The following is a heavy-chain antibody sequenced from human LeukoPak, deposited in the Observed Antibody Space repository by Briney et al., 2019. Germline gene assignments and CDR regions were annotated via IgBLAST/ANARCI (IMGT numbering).Heavy chain of an antibody. J-gene: IGHJ5*02. Sequence: GGSLRLSCAASGFTVSSNYMSWVRQAPGKGLEWVSVIYSGGSTYYADSVKGRFTVSRDNAKNSLYLQMTSLRADDTGVYYCLQYNAGTTWGLGTLVTVSS. V-gene: IGHV3-53*01. D-gene: IGHD3-10*01. CDR1: GFTVSSNY. CDR2: IYSGGST. CDR3: LQYNAGTT.